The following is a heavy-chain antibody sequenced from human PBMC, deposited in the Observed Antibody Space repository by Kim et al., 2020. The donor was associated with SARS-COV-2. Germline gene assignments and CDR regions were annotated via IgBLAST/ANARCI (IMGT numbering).Heavy chain of an antibody. CDR2: ISTYNGNT. CDR3: ARDLRSSSEPDY. D-gene: IGHD6-6*01. CDR1: GYTFTSYG. V-gene: IGHV1-18*01. Sequence: ASVKVSCKASGYTFTSYGISWVRQAPGQGLEWMGWISTYNGNTNYAQKLQGRVTMTTDTSTSTAYMELRSLRSDDTAVYCCARDLRSSSEPDYWGQGTLVTVSS. J-gene: IGHJ4*02.